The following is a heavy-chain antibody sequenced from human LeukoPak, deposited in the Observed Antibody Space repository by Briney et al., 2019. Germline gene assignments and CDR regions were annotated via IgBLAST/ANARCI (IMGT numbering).Heavy chain of an antibody. CDR2: IYHSGST. Sequence: SQTLSLTCAVSGGSISSGGNSWSWIRQPPGKGLEWIGYIYHSGSTYYNPSLKSRVTISVDRSKSQLSLKLSSVTAADTAVYYCASSMYYYDSSGYYFDAFDIWGQGTMVTVSS. D-gene: IGHD3-22*01. J-gene: IGHJ3*02. CDR3: ASSMYYYDSSGYYFDAFDI. CDR1: GGSISSGGNS. V-gene: IGHV4-30-2*01.